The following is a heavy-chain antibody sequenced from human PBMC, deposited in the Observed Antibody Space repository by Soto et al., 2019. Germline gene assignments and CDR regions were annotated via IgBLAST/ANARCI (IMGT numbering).Heavy chain of an antibody. V-gene: IGHV1-2*04. CDR1: GYTFTGYY. CDR3: ARDRSGTWDYFDY. Sequence: ASVKVSCKASGYTFTGYYMHWVRQAPGQGLEWMGWINPNSGGTNYAQKFQGWVTMTRDTSISTAYMELSRLRSDDTAVYYCARDRSGTWDYFDYWGQGTLVTVSA. D-gene: IGHD1-1*01. J-gene: IGHJ4*02. CDR2: INPNSGGT.